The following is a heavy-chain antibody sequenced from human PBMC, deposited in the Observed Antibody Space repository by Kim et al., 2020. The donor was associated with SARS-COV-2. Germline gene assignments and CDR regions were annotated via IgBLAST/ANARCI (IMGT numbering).Heavy chain of an antibody. V-gene: IGHV3-30*03. CDR2: ISYDGSNK. D-gene: IGHD2-2*01. CDR3: ATEFFHCSSTSCYAIAARPSAFDI. Sequence: GGSLRLSCAASGFTFSSYGMHWVRQAPGKGLEWVAVISYDGSNKYYADSVKGRFTISRDNSKNTLYLQMNSLRAEDTAVYYCATEFFHCSSTSCYAIAARPSAFDIWGQGTMVTVSS. J-gene: IGHJ3*02. CDR1: GFTFSSYG.